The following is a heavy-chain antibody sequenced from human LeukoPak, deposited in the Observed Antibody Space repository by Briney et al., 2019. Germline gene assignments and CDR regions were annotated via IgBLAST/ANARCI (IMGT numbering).Heavy chain of an antibody. J-gene: IGHJ4*02. CDR1: GYTFTSYD. V-gene: IGHV1-2*02. CDR3: ARPRRYSSSWYSD. Sequence: ASVKVSCKASGYTFTSYDINWVRQATGQGLEWMGWINPNSGGTNYAQKFQGRVTMTRDTSISTAYMELSRLRSDDTAVYYCARPRRYSSSWYSDWGQGTLVTVSS. CDR2: INPNSGGT. D-gene: IGHD6-13*01.